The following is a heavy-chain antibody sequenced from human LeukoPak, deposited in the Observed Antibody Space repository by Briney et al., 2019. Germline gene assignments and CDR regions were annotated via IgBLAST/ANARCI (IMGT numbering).Heavy chain of an antibody. CDR3: ARVGIRFLEQYYFDY. CDR1: GFTFSNYG. Sequence: GGSLRLSCAASGFTFSNYGMHWVSQAPGKGLEWLSYISTSSSYIYYADSVKGRFTVSRDNAMNPLFLQMNSLIAEDTAVYYCARVGIRFLEQYYFDYWGQGTLVTVSS. CDR2: ISTSSSYI. V-gene: IGHV3-21*01. D-gene: IGHD3-3*01. J-gene: IGHJ4*02.